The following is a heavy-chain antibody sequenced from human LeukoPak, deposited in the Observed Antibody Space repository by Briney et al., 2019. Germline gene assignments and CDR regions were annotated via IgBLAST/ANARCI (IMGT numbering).Heavy chain of an antibody. CDR3: ARDGSRGGLDI. D-gene: IGHD5-12*01. CDR2: INWNGGST. CDR1: GFTFDDYG. V-gene: IGHV3-20*04. Sequence: PGGSLRLSCAASGFTFDDYGMSWVRQAPGKGLEWVSGINWNGGSTGYADSAKGRFTISRDNSKNTLYLQLNSLRGEDTAVYYCARDGSRGGLDIWGQGTMVAVSS. J-gene: IGHJ3*02.